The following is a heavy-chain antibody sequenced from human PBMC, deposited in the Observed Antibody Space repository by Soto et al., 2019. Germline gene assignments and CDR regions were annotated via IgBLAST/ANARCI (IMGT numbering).Heavy chain of an antibody. J-gene: IGHJ6*02. Sequence: RSLTCAVYGGSFSGYYWSWIRQPPGKGLEWIGEINHSGSTNYNPSLKSRVTISVDTSKNQFSLKLSSVTAADTAVYYCARGFPEPVAIRGYYYYYGMAVWGQGTRVTVSS. CDR1: GGSFSGYY. CDR2: INHSGST. CDR3: ARGFPEPVAIRGYYYYYGMAV. V-gene: IGHV4-34*01. D-gene: IGHD2-2*02.